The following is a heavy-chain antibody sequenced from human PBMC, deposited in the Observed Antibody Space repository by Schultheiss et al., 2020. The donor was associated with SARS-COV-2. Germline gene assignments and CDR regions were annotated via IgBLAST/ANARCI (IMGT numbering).Heavy chain of an antibody. J-gene: IGHJ4*02. CDR2: INPNSGNT. D-gene: IGHD6-19*01. V-gene: IGHV1-8*02. Sequence: ASVKVSCAASGFTFSGSAMHWVRQAPGQGLEWMGWINPNSGNTGYAQKFQGRVTMTRNTSISTAYMELSSLRSEDTAVYYCARGLYSSGWYGGYYFDYWGQGTLVTVSS. CDR3: ARGLYSSGWYGGYYFDY. CDR1: GFTFSGSA.